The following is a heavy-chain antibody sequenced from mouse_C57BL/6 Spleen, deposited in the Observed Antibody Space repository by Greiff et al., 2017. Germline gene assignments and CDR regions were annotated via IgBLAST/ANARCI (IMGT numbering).Heavy chain of an antibody. V-gene: IGHV1-22*01. Sequence: EVQGVESGPELVKPGASVKMSCKASGYTFTDYNMHWVKQSHGKSLEWIGYINPNNGGTSYNQKFKGKATLTVNKSSSTAYMELRSLTSEDSAVYYCASGRYFDVWGTGTTVTVSS. D-gene: IGHD4-1*01. J-gene: IGHJ1*03. CDR3: ASGRYFDV. CDR1: GYTFTDYN. CDR2: INPNNGGT.